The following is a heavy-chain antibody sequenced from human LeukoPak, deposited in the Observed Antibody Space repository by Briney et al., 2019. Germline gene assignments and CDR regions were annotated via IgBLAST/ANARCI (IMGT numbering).Heavy chain of an antibody. Sequence: PGGSLRLSCAAAGFTFSSYAMSWVRQAPGKGLEWVSAIGGSGDSTYYADSVKGRFTISRDNSKNTLYLQMNSLRAEDTAVYSCAKGSAVADIYFDYWGQGTLVTVSS. CDR3: AKGSAVADIYFDY. CDR2: IGGSGDST. J-gene: IGHJ4*02. CDR1: GFTFSSYA. V-gene: IGHV3-23*01. D-gene: IGHD6-19*01.